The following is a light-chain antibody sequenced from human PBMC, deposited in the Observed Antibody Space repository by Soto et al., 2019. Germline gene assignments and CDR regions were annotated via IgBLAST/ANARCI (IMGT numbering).Light chain of an antibody. CDR1: QSVSSSY. V-gene: IGKV3-20*01. Sequence: EIVWTQSPGTLSLSPGERAPLSCRASQSVSSSYLAWYQQKPGQAPRLLIYGASSRATGIPDRFSGSGSGTDFTLTISRLEPEDFAVYYCQQYGSSPWTFGQGTKVEIK. CDR2: GAS. CDR3: QQYGSSPWT. J-gene: IGKJ1*01.